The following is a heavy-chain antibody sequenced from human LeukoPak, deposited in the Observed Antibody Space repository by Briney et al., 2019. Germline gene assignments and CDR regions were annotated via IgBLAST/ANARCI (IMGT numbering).Heavy chain of an antibody. CDR3: AKARYSGTSTPFDY. CDR1: GFTFSSYA. V-gene: IGHV3-23*01. CDR2: ISGSGGTT. D-gene: IGHD1-26*01. J-gene: IGHJ4*02. Sequence: GGSLRLSCAASGFTFSSYAMSWVRQAPGKGLEWVSAISGSGGTTFYADSVKGRFTISRDNSKNTLYLQVNSLRAADTAVYYCAKARYSGTSTPFDYWGQGTLVTVSS.